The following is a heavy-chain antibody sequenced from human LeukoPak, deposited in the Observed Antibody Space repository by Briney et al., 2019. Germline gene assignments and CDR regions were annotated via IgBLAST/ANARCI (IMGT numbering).Heavy chain of an antibody. D-gene: IGHD3-22*01. CDR1: GGTFSSYA. J-gene: IGHJ3*02. Sequence: ASVKVSCKASGGTFSSYAISWVRQAPGQGLEWMGRIIPIFGTANYAQKFQGRVTITTDESTSTAYMELSSLRSEDTAVYYCARGRHYYDSSGPRDAFDIWGQGTMVTVSS. CDR2: IIPIFGTA. CDR3: ARGRHYYDSSGPRDAFDI. V-gene: IGHV1-69*05.